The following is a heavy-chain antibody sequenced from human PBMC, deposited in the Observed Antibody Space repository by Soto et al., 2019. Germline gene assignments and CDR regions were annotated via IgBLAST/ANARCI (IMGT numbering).Heavy chain of an antibody. CDR2: TYCSGST. V-gene: IGHV4-59*01. CDR3: ARTSCSAGTCYPGGNWFDP. Sequence: PSETLSLTCTVSGDLISNYYWSWIRQPPGKGLEWIGFTYCSGSTNYNPSLKSRVTMSVDTSKNQFSLKLNSVTAADTAVYYCARTSCSAGTCYPGGNWFDPWGQGTLVTVSS. CDR1: GDLISNYY. J-gene: IGHJ5*02. D-gene: IGHD2-15*01.